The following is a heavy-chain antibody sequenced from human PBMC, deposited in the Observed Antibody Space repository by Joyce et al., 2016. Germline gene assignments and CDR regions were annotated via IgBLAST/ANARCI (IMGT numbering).Heavy chain of an antibody. CDR2: ISGSGGST. CDR1: GFTFSSHA. D-gene: IGHD6-13*01. J-gene: IGHJ4*02. V-gene: IGHV3-23*01. Sequence: EVQVLESGGGLVQPGGSLRLSCAASGFTFSSHAMSWVRQAPGKGLEWVSDISGSGGSTDYADSVKGRFTISRDNSKNKLYLQMNNLRAEDTAVYYCAKWEAAAPFDYWGQGTLVTVSS. CDR3: AKWEAAAPFDY.